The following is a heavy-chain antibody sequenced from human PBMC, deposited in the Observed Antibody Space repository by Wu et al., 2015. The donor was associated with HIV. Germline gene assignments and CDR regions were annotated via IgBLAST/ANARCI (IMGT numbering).Heavy chain of an antibody. CDR1: GYTFIDYY. Sequence: QVQLLQSGAEVKKPGASVMVSCKASGYTFIDYYIYWVRKTPGQGLEWMGWTNPNRGGTKYAQKFQGRVTMTRDTAVSTAYMELNSLRSDDTAVYYCARLQSLHGLYSNADYWGQGTLVTVSS. CDR2: TNPNRGGT. CDR3: ARLQSLHGLYSNADY. J-gene: IGHJ4*02. V-gene: IGHV1-2*02. D-gene: IGHD4-11*01.